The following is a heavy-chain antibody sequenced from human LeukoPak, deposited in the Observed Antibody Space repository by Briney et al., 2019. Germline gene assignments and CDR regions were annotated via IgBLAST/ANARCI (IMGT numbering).Heavy chain of an antibody. J-gene: IGHJ4*02. Sequence: GGSLRLSCAASGFAFSSYWMHWVRQAPRKGLVWVSRINSDGSTTSYADSVKGRFTISRDNAKNTLYLQMNSLRVEDTAVYYCARVQDYGDYGGSFDYWGQGTLVTVSS. CDR1: GFAFSSYW. D-gene: IGHD4-17*01. CDR3: ARVQDYGDYGGSFDY. CDR2: INSDGSTT. V-gene: IGHV3-74*01.